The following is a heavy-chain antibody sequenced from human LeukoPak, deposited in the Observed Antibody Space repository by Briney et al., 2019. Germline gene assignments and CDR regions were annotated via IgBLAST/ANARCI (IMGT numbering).Heavy chain of an antibody. CDR3: ARELLWFGELANAFDI. Sequence: PGGSLRLSCEASPFIFSGHWLNWVRQAPGKGLEWVSAISGSGGSTYYADSVKGRFTISRDNAKNSLYLQMNSLRAEDTAVYYCARELLWFGELANAFDIWGQGTMVTVSS. CDR2: ISGSGGST. J-gene: IGHJ3*02. V-gene: IGHV3-21*04. CDR1: PFIFSGHW. D-gene: IGHD3-10*01.